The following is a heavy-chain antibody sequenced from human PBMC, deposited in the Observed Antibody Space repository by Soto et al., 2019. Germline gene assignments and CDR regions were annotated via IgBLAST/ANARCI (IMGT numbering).Heavy chain of an antibody. J-gene: IGHJ6*02. CDR1: GFTFDDYA. D-gene: IGHD3-16*01. CDR3: ARETLSYGSALDV. Sequence: GSLRLSCAASGFTFDDYAMHWVRQAPGKGLEWVSLITWNGANTYYADSVKGRFTISRDGTTKSVSLQMTSLKREDTGLYYCARETLSYGSALDVWGQGTTVTVSS. V-gene: IGHV3-43*01. CDR2: ITWNGANT.